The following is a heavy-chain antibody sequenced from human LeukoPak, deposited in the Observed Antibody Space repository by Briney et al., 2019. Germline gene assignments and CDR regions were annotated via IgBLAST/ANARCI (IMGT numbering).Heavy chain of an antibody. D-gene: IGHD3-22*01. V-gene: IGHV3-23*01. J-gene: IGHJ4*02. CDR1: GFTFRKYA. CDR3: AKDQRITMIVVVPEYFDY. CDR2: INDSGSST. Sequence: RSGGSLRLSCAASGFTFRKYAMTWVRQAPGKGLEWVSGINDSGSSTYYTDSVKGRFTISRDNAKNTVYLQMNSLRAEGTAVYYCAKDQRITMIVVVPEYFDYWGQGTLVTVSS.